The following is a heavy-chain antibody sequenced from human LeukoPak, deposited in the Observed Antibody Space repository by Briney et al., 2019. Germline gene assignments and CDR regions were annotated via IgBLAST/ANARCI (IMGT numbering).Heavy chain of an antibody. Sequence: SGGSLRLSCAASGFTFSDYYMSWIRQAPGKGLEWVSYISSSGSTIYYADSVKGRFTISRDNAKNSLYLQMNSLRAEDTAVYYCARGGIMITFGGVIAPRGIDYWGQGTLVTVSS. CDR1: GFTFSDYY. CDR3: ARGGIMITFGGVIAPRGIDY. J-gene: IGHJ4*02. V-gene: IGHV3-11*04. CDR2: ISSSGSTI. D-gene: IGHD3-16*02.